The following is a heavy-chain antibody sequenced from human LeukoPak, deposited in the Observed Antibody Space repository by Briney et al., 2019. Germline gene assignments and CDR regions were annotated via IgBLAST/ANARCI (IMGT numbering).Heavy chain of an antibody. V-gene: IGHV4-30-2*01. Sequence: SSQTLSLTCAVSGGSISSGGYSWSWIRQPPGKGLEWIGYIYNSGSTYYNPSLKSRVTISVDRSKNQFSLKLSSVTAADTAVYYCARDSTRGYFDLWGRGTLVTVSS. D-gene: IGHD1-1*01. J-gene: IGHJ2*01. CDR1: GGSISSGGYS. CDR2: IYNSGST. CDR3: ARDSTRGYFDL.